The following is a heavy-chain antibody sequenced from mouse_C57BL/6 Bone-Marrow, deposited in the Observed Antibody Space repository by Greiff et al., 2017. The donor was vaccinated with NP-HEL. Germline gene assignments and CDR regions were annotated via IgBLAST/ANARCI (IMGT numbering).Heavy chain of an antibody. Sequence: VQLKESGPELVKPGASVKISCKASGYSFTDYYMNWVKQSTGKSLEWIGVINPNYGTTSYNQKFKGKATLTVDQSSSTAYLQLNSLTSEDSAVYYCAGPLFYYGSEGWYFDVWGTGTTVTVSS. V-gene: IGHV1-39*01. CDR2: INPNYGTT. CDR3: AGPLFYYGSEGWYFDV. J-gene: IGHJ1*03. CDR1: GYSFTDYY. D-gene: IGHD2-1*01.